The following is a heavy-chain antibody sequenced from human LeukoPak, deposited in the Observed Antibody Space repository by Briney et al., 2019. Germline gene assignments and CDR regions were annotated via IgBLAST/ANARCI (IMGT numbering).Heavy chain of an antibody. Sequence: TGGSLRLSCAASGFTFSSYGMHWVRQAPGKGLEWVAVIWYDGSNKYYVDSVKGRFTISRDNSKNTLYLQMNSLRAEDTAVYYCARSHFLGSPLDYWGQGTLVTVSS. V-gene: IGHV3-33*01. J-gene: IGHJ4*02. D-gene: IGHD3-3*01. CDR2: IWYDGSNK. CDR1: GFTFSSYG. CDR3: ARSHFLGSPLDY.